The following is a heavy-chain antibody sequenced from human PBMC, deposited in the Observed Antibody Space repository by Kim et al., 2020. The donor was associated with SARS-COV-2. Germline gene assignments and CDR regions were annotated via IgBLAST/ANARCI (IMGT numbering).Heavy chain of an antibody. J-gene: IGHJ4*02. D-gene: IGHD5-18*01. CDR2: IYYSGST. V-gene: IGHV4-59*13. CDR3: ARVRYSYGYTYDY. CDR1: GGSISSYY. Sequence: SETLSLTCTVSGGSISSYYWSWIRQPPGKGLEWIGYIYYSGSTNYNPSLKSRVTISVDTSKNQFSLKLSSVTAADTAVYYCARVRYSYGYTYDYWGQGTL.